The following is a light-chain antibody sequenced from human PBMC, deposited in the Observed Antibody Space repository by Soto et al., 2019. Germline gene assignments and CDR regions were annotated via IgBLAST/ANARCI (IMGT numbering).Light chain of an antibody. CDR3: SSYTSSSTYV. CDR2: DVN. Sequence: QSVLTQPPSVSGSPGQSVAISCTGTSSDVGNSNGVSWYHQPLGTAPKLMIYDVNNRPSGVPDRFSGSKSGNTASLTISGLQAEDEGDYYCSSYTSSSTYVFGTGTKVTVL. V-gene: IGLV2-18*02. J-gene: IGLJ1*01. CDR1: SSDVGNSNG.